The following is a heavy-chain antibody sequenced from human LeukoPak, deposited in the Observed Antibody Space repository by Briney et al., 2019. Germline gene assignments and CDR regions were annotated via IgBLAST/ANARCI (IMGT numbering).Heavy chain of an antibody. D-gene: IGHD3-10*01. V-gene: IGHV1-2*02. J-gene: IGHJ4*02. CDR1: GYTFTGYY. CDR3: ARDLRFYGSGSYYLSYYFDY. Sequence: ASVKVSCKASGYTFTGYYMYWVRQAPGQGLEWMGWINPNSGGTNYAQKFQGRVTMTTDTSTSTAYMELRSLRSDDTAVYYCARDLRFYGSGSYYLSYYFDYWGQGTLVTVSS. CDR2: INPNSGGT.